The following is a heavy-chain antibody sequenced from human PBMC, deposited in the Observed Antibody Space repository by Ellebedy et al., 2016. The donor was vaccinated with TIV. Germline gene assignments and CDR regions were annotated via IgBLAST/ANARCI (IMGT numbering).Heavy chain of an antibody. CDR1: GFTFTNYA. CDR2: IVGSGAE. V-gene: IGHV3-23*01. Sequence: GESLKISCAASGFTFTNYALAWVRQAPRKGLEWVSGIVGSGAEKYAASVKGRFTISRDHSKRTVDLQMRSVRAEDTAVYFCAKDRTSGDGYWVFDSWGQGTMVSVSS. J-gene: IGHJ4*02. CDR3: AKDRTSGDGYWVFDS. D-gene: IGHD2-21*02.